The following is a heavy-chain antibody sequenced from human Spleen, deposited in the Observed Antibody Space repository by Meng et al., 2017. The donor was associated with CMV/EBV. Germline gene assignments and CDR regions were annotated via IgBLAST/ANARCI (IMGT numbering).Heavy chain of an antibody. J-gene: IGHJ4*02. CDR3: ARRHGYSSGWSGGYYFDY. CDR2: ISYSGTT. CDR1: GGSISSSNYF. D-gene: IGHD6-19*01. Sequence: EPEGAGPGLVKPSEPLSLTCTVAGGSISSSNYFWGWTRQPPGKGLEWIGSISYSGTTYYSPSLKSRVSISVDTSKNQFSLKLSSVTAADTAVYYCARRHGYSSGWSGGYYFDYWGQGTLVTVSS. V-gene: IGHV4-39*07.